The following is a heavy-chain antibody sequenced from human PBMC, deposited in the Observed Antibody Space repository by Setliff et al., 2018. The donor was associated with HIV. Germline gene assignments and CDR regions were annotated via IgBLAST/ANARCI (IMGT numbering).Heavy chain of an antibody. CDR2: IIPILGSI. D-gene: IGHD3-22*01. J-gene: IGHJ6*03. Sequence: VASVKVSCKASGYTFTSYDISWVRQAPGQGLEWMGGIIPILGSIDYAQKFQGRLSITADESTGTAYMELSSLRFEDTAMYYCARLSGDNSGQPYYYYMDVWGKGTTVTVSS. CDR3: ARLSGDNSGQPYYYYMDV. CDR1: GYTFTSYD. V-gene: IGHV1-69*13.